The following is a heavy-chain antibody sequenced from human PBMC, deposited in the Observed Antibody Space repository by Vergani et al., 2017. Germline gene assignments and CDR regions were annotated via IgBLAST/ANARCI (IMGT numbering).Heavy chain of an antibody. J-gene: IGHJ6*03. CDR1: GFTFSSYA. CDR3: ARAGYSSGCYLPGDYYYMDV. V-gene: IGHV3-30-3*01. CDR2: ISYDGSNK. Sequence: QVQLVESGGGVVQPGRSLRLSCAASGFTFSSYAMHWVRQAPGKGLEWVAVISYDGSNKYYADSVKGRFTISRDNSKNTLYLQMNSLRAEDTAVYYCARAGYSSGCYLPGDYYYMDVWGKGTTVTVSS. D-gene: IGHD6-19*01.